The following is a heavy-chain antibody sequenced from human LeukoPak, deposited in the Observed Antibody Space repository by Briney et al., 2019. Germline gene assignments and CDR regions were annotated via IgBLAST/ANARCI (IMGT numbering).Heavy chain of an antibody. V-gene: IGHV4-59*11. J-gene: IGHJ1*01. CDR3: TRGGGSGYYFGIPRYYFDA. CDR1: GGSLEGLY. CDR2: VFHTGVT. Sequence: SGTLSLTCTVSGGSLEGLYWSWIRQSPEKGLEWIRNVFHTGVTSYNLSLKSRVTISVDTSRNQFSLTMTSMTAADTAIYYCTRGGGSGYYFGIPRYYFDAWGQGVLVTVSS. D-gene: IGHD3-22*01.